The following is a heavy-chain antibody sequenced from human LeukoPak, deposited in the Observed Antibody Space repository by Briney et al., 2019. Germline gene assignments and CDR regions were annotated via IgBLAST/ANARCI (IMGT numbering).Heavy chain of an antibody. CDR3: ARDQGGGKFDP. CDR2: IKQDGSEK. CDR1: GFIFSSYW. J-gene: IGHJ5*02. D-gene: IGHD4-23*01. V-gene: IGHV3-7*01. Sequence: GGSLRLSCAASGFIFSSYWMSWVRQAPGKGLEWVANIKQDGSEKYYVDSVKGRFTISRDNAKNSLYLQMNSLRAEDTAVYYCARDQGGGKFDPWGQGTLVTVSS.